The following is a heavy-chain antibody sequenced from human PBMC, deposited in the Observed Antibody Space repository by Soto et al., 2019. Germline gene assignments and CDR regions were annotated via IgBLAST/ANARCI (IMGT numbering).Heavy chain of an antibody. CDR2: IYYTGST. Sequence: SETLSLTCSVSGGFIIGSNYYLVWIRQPPGRGLEWIGNIYYTGSTYYNPSLKSRVTISVDTPKNQFSLKLTSVTAADTAVYYCALTHRALDYWGQGTLVTVSS. CDR3: ALTHRALDY. V-gene: IGHV4-39*01. J-gene: IGHJ4*02. CDR1: GGFIIGSNYY.